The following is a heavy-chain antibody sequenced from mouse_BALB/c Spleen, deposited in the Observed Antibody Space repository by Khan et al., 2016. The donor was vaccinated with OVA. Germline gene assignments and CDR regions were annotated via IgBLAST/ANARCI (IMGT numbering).Heavy chain of an antibody. Sequence: VQLQQSGPELVRPGVSVKISCKGSGYTFTDYSMHWVKQSHAKSLEWIGVISTDSVNTNYNQKFKGQATLTVDKTSSTAYMELARMTSEDSAIYYCAIMDYFDYWGQGTTLTVSS. J-gene: IGHJ2*01. CDR1: GYTFTDYS. CDR3: AIMDYFDY. CDR2: ISTDSVNT. V-gene: IGHV1S137*01.